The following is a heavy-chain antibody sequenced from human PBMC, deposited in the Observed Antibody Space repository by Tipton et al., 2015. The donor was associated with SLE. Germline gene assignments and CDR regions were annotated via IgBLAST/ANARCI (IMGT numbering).Heavy chain of an antibody. D-gene: IGHD3-3*01. V-gene: IGHV3-48*03. CDR3: ASGGNYDF. CDR1: GFTFSSHE. Sequence: GSLRLSCAASGFTFSSHEMNWVRQAPGKGLEWASYISSSGSIIYYADSVKGRFTISRGNAKNSLYLQMNSLRAEDTAVYYCASGGNYDFWGQGTLVTVSS. CDR2: ISSSGSII. J-gene: IGHJ4*02.